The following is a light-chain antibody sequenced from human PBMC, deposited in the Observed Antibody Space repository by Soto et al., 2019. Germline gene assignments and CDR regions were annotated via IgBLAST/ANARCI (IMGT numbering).Light chain of an antibody. J-gene: IGLJ2*01. CDR3: ASWDDRLGAVI. CDR1: SSNIGGTNY. CDR2: SNN. V-gene: IGLV1-47*02. Sequence: QSVLTQPPSASGTPGQKVFSSCSGSSSNIGGTNYAYWYQQLPGAAPKLLMHSNNLRPSGVPERISGSKFGTAASLAISGLRSEDEAVYYCASWDDRLGAVIFGGGTKSPS.